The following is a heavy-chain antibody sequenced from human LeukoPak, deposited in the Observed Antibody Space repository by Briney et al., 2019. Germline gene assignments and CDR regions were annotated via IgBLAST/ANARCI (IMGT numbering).Heavy chain of an antibody. CDR2: ISYDGSNK. CDR1: GFTFSSYG. Sequence: HPGGSLRLSCAASGFTFSSYGMHWVRQAPGKGLEWVAVISYDGSNKYYADSVKGRFTISRDNSKNTLYLQMNSLRAEDTALYYCAKAHYYGPPYYYMDVWGKGTTVTISS. J-gene: IGHJ6*03. V-gene: IGHV3-30*18. D-gene: IGHD3-10*01. CDR3: AKAHYYGPPYYYMDV.